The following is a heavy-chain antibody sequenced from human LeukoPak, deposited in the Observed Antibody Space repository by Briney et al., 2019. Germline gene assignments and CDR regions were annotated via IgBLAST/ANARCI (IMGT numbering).Heavy chain of an antibody. D-gene: IGHD6-19*01. J-gene: IGHJ4*02. Sequence: GGSLRLSCAASGFTFSSYSMNWVRQAPGKGLEWVSYISSSSSTIYYADSVKGRFTISRDNAKNSLYLQMNSLRAEDTAVYYCARDPPSSSSGWYGRVGYFDYWGQGTLVTVSS. CDR1: GFTFSSYS. CDR2: ISSSSSTI. CDR3: ARDPPSSSSGWYGRVGYFDY. V-gene: IGHV3-48*01.